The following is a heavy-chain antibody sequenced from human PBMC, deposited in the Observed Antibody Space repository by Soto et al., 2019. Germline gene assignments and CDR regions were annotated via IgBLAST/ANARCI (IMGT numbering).Heavy chain of an antibody. CDR2: IWYDGSEK. V-gene: IGHV3-33*01. D-gene: IGHD1-1*01. Sequence: QVQLVESGGGVVQPGWSLRLSCEGSGFTFRNHGMHWIRQSPGKGLEWLAVIWYDGSEKYYADSVKGRFIISRDNSKITLYLQMNSLTVEYTAIYYCARWSNNKVVDPWGQGTVVTVS. CDR3: ARWSNNKVVDP. J-gene: IGHJ5*02. CDR1: GFTFRNHG.